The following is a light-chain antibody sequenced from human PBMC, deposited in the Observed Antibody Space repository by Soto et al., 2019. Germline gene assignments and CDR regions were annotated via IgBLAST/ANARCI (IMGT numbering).Light chain of an antibody. V-gene: IGKV3-11*01. Sequence: EIVMTQSPATLSVSPGERATLTRRASQSVSINLAWFQQKPGQAPRLLIYDASNRATGIPARFSGSGSGTDFTLTISSLEPEDFAVYYCQQRSNWPPSFGQGTKGDIK. J-gene: IGKJ1*01. CDR3: QQRSNWPPS. CDR1: QSVSIN. CDR2: DAS.